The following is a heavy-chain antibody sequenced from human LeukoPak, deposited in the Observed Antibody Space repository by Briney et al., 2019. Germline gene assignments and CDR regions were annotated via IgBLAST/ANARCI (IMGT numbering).Heavy chain of an antibody. CDR3: AKDADDSSGYYYPDY. J-gene: IGHJ4*02. CDR2: ISYDGSNK. V-gene: IGHV3-30*18. CDR1: GFTFSSYG. D-gene: IGHD3-22*01. Sequence: GGSLRLSCAASGFTFSSYGMHWVRQAPGKGLEWVAVISYDGSNKYYADSVKGRFTISRDNSKNTLYLQMNSLRAEDTAVYYRAKDADDSSGYYYPDYWGQGTLVTVSS.